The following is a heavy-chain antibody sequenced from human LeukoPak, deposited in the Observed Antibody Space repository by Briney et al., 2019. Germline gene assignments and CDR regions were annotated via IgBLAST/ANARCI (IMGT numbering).Heavy chain of an antibody. V-gene: IGHV3-23*01. Sequence: GGSLRLSCAASGFTFNTYAMTWVRQAPGKGLEWVSSISGSAASTYYADSVKGRFTISRDSSKNTLYLQMNSLRAEDTAIYYCGRSVRIAPNLRGQGTLVTVSS. CDR2: ISGSAAST. CDR3: GRSVRIAPNL. J-gene: IGHJ4*02. CDR1: GFTFNTYA. D-gene: IGHD6-13*01.